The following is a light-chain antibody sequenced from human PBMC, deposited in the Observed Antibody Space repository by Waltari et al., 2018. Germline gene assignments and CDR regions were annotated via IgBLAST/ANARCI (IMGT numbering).Light chain of an antibody. Sequence: IQMTQSPSSLSASVGDRVTITCLASQDIRNYLNWYQQRSGKAPKLLIYDASTLETGVPSRFSGNSSGTEFTFSINSLQAEYFATYYCQHYDGLPLTFGAGTRVEVK. J-gene: IGKJ4*01. V-gene: IGKV1-33*01. CDR2: DAS. CDR3: QHYDGLPLT. CDR1: QDIRNY.